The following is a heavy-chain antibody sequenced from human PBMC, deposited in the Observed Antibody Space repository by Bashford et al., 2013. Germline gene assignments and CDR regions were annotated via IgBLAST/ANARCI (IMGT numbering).Heavy chain of an antibody. D-gene: IGHD1-26*01. CDR1: GYSFTSYW. V-gene: IGHV5-10-1*01. Sequence: GESLKISCKGSGYSFTSYWISWVRQMPGKGLEWMGRIDPSDSYTNYSPSFQGHVTISADKSISTAYLQWSSLKASDTAMYYCARHLVGPTHYFYYGMDVWGQGTAVTVSS. CDR3: ARHLVGPTHYFYYGMDV. J-gene: IGHJ6*02. CDR2: IDPSDSYT.